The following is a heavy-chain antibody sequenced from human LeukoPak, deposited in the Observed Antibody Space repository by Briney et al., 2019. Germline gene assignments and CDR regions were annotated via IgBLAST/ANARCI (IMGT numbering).Heavy chain of an antibody. CDR2: INPNSGGT. CDR3: ARATGAARSFFLGTH. CDR1: GYTFTGYY. Sequence: ASVKVSCKASGYTFTGYYMHWVRQAPGQGLEWMGWINPNSGGTNYAQKFQGRVTMTRDTSISTAYMELSRLRSDDTAVYYCARATGAARSFFLGTHWGQGTLVTVSS. D-gene: IGHD6-6*01. J-gene: IGHJ4*02. V-gene: IGHV1-2*02.